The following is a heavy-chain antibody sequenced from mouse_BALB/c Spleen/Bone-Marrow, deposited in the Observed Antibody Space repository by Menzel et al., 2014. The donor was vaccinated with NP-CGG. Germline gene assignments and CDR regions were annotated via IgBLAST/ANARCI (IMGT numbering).Heavy chain of an antibody. Sequence: VKLMESGPELVKPGASVKMSCKASGYTFTDYIINWVKQRTGQGLEWIGEIYPGSGSIYYNEKFKGKATLTADKSSNTAHMQFSSLTSEDSAVYFCARSPNWDPYYAMDYWGQGTSVTVSS. D-gene: IGHD4-1*01. CDR1: GYTFTDYI. J-gene: IGHJ4*01. CDR2: IYPGSGSI. V-gene: IGHV1-77*01. CDR3: ARSPNWDPYYAMDY.